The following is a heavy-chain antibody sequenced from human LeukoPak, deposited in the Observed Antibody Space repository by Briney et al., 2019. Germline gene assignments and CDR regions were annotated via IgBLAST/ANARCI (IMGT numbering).Heavy chain of an antibody. CDR1: GYTFTGYY. Sequence: ASVKVSCKASGYTFTGYYMHWVRQAPGQGLEWMGWINPNSGGTNYAQKFQGRVTMTRDTSISTAYMELSRLRYDDTAVYYCARTPVDAMVRGGLYYYGMDVWGQGTTVTVSS. J-gene: IGHJ6*02. CDR2: INPNSGGT. D-gene: IGHD3-10*01. CDR3: ARTPVDAMVRGGLYYYGMDV. V-gene: IGHV1-2*02.